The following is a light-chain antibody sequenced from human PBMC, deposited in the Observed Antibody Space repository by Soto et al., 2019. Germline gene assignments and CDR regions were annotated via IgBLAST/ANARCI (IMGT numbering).Light chain of an antibody. CDR3: QRDTNWPT. CDR1: QSGSSK. CDR2: GAS. V-gene: IGKV3-15*01. Sequence: EIVMTKSPATLSVSPGDRATLSCRASQSGSSKFAWYQQKPCQATRLLIFGASTRATGIPARFSGSGSGTESTLTLSSLQSEDFAVYYCQRDTNWPTFGQGTKVEIK. J-gene: IGKJ1*01.